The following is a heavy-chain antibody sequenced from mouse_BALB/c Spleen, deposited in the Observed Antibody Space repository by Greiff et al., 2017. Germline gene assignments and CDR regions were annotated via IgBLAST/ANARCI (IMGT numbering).Heavy chain of an antibody. CDR2: ISSGSSTI. Sequence: EVKLMESGAGLVQPGGSRKLSCAASGFTFSSFGMHWVRQAPEKGLEWVAYISSGSSTIYYADTVKGRFTISRDNPKNTRFLQMTSLRSEDTAMYYCARRGDYGSYVGFAYWGQGTLVTVSA. CDR3: ARRGDYGSYVGFAY. V-gene: IGHV5-17*02. CDR1: GFTFSSFG. D-gene: IGHD2-3*01. J-gene: IGHJ3*01.